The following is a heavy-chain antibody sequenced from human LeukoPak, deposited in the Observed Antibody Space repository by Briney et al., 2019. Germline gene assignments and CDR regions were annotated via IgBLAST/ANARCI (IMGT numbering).Heavy chain of an antibody. CDR3: AKGQIITMVRGVPLYYFDY. Sequence: GSLRLSCAASGFTFSSYWMHWVRQAPGKGLVWVSRINSDGSSTAYADSVKGRFPISRDNAKNKLYLQMNSLRAEDTAVYYCAKGQIITMVRGVPLYYFDYWGQGTLVTVSS. D-gene: IGHD3-10*01. CDR1: GFTFSSYW. V-gene: IGHV3-74*01. CDR2: INSDGSST. J-gene: IGHJ4*02.